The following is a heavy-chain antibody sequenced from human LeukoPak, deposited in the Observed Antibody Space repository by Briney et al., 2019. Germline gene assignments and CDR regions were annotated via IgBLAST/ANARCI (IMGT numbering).Heavy chain of an antibody. CDR3: AREVIEYYYGSGSYTLTS. D-gene: IGHD3-10*01. V-gene: IGHV4-39*02. Sequence: SETLSLTCTVSGGSISSSSYYWGWLRQPPGKGLEWIVSIYYSGSTYYNPSLKSRVTISVDTSKNQFSLKLSSVTAADTAVYYCAREVIEYYYGSGSYTLTSWGQGTLVTVSS. CDR1: GGSISSSSYY. J-gene: IGHJ4*02. CDR2: IYYSGST.